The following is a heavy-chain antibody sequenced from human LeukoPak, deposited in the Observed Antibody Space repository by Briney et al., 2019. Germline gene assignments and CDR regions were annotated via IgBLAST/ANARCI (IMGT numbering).Heavy chain of an antibody. V-gene: IGHV4-59*01. CDR3: ARVQLERRRWFDP. CDR2: IYYSGST. CDR1: GGSNSSYY. J-gene: IGHJ5*02. Sequence: SETLSLTCTVSGGSNSSYYWSWIQQPPGKGLEWIGYIYYSGSTNYNPSLKSRVTISVDTSKNQFSLKLSSVTAADTAVYYCARVQLERRRWFDPWGQGTLVTVSS. D-gene: IGHD1-1*01.